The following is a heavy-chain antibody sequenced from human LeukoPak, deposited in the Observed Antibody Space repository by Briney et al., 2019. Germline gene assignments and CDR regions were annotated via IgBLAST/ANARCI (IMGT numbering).Heavy chain of an antibody. V-gene: IGHV3-11*01. CDR1: GFTFSDYY. Sequence: GGSLRLPCAASGFTFSDYYMSWIRQAPGKGLEWVSYISSSGSTIYYADSVKGRFTISRDNAKNSLYLQMNSLRAEDTAVYYCASAGAYYYGSGSYVDYWGQGTLVTVSS. CDR3: ASAGAYYYGSGSYVDY. D-gene: IGHD3-10*01. CDR2: ISSSGSTI. J-gene: IGHJ4*02.